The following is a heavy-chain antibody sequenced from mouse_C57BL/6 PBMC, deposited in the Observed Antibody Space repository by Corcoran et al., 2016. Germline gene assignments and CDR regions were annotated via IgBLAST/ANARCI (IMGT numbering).Heavy chain of an antibody. CDR3: ARETPNYAMDY. J-gene: IGHJ4*01. V-gene: IGHV9-3*01. CDR2: INTYSGVP. Sequence: QIQLVPSGPELKKPGETVKISCKDSGYTFTTYGMSWVKQAPGKGLKWMGWINTYSGVPTYADDFKGRFAFSLETSASTSYLQINNLKNEDTATYFCARETPNYAMDYWGQGTSVTVSS. CDR1: GYTFTTYG. D-gene: IGHD3-2*01.